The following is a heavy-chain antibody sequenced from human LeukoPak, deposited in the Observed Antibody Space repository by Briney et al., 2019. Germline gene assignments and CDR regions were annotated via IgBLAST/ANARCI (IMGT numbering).Heavy chain of an antibody. CDR3: ARDTRDGNDY. CDR1: GGSISSGDYY. Sequence: SETLSLTCTVSGGSISSGDYYWSWIRQPPGKGLEWIGYIYYSGCTYYNPSLKSRVTISVDTSKNQFSLKLSSVTAADTAVYYCARDTRDGNDYWGQGTLVTVSS. D-gene: IGHD5-24*01. J-gene: IGHJ4*02. V-gene: IGHV4-30-4*08. CDR2: IYYSGCT.